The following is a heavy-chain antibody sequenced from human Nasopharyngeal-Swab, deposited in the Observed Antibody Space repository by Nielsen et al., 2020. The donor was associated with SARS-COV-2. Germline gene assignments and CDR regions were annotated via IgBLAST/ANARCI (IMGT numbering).Heavy chain of an antibody. CDR1: GGTFSSYA. J-gene: IGHJ6*02. CDR3: VRDEGAIVVVVAAISYYYYYGMDV. V-gene: IGHV1-18*01. Sequence: ASVKVSCKASGGTFSSYAISWVRQAPGQGLEWMGWISAYNGNTNYAQKLQGRVTMTTDTSTSTAYMELRSLRSDDTAVYYCVRDEGAIVVVVAAISYYYYYGMDVWGQGTTVTVSS. D-gene: IGHD2-15*01. CDR2: ISAYNGNT.